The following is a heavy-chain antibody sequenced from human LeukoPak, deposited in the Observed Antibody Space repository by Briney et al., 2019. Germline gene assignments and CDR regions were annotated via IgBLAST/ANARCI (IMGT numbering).Heavy chain of an antibody. Sequence: PSETLSLTCAVYGGSFSGYYWSWIRQPPGKGLEWIGEINHSGSTNYNPSLKSRVTISVDTSKNQFSLKLSSVTAADTAVYYCARVPFPPQIGYSSGSQRGEGGYWGQGTLVTVSS. V-gene: IGHV4-34*01. J-gene: IGHJ4*02. CDR3: ARVPFPPQIGYSSGSQRGEGGY. D-gene: IGHD6-19*01. CDR1: GGSFSGYY. CDR2: INHSGST.